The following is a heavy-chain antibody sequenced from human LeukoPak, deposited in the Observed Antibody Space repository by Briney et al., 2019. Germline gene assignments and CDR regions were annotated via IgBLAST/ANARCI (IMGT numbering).Heavy chain of an antibody. CDR1: GFTFSRYW. V-gene: IGHV3-74*01. CDR3: ARVDCSGGSCYFDY. CDR2: INSDGSST. J-gene: IGHJ4*02. D-gene: IGHD2-15*01. Sequence: PGGSLTLSCAASGFTFSRYWMHWVRQTPGKGLVWVSRINSDGSSTRYEDSVKGRFTISRDNAKNTLDLQMSSLRAEDTAVYYCARVDCSGGSCYFDYWGQGTLATVSS.